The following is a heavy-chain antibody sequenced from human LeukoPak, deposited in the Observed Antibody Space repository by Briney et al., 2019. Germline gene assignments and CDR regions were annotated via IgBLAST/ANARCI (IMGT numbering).Heavy chain of an antibody. J-gene: IGHJ6*03. D-gene: IGHD7-27*01. Sequence: GGSLRLSCAASGITFSNYGMHWVRQAPGKGLEWVAFIRYDGSNKYYADSVKDRFTISRDNSKNTLYLQMNSLRAEDTAVYYCAKGANWGYYYYYMDVWGKGTTVTVSS. CDR1: GITFSNYG. CDR2: IRYDGSNK. CDR3: AKGANWGYYYYYMDV. V-gene: IGHV3-30*02.